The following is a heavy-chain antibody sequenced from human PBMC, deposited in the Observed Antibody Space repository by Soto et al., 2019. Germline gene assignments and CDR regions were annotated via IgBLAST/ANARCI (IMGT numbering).Heavy chain of an antibody. CDR3: ASNRGYSSGWSGDAFDI. D-gene: IGHD6-19*01. Sequence: GGSLRLSCAASGFTFSSYGMHWVRQAPGKGLEWVAVISYDGSNKYYADSVKGRFTISRDNSKNTLYLQMNSLRAEDTAVYYCASNRGYSSGWSGDAFDIWGQGTMVTVSS. V-gene: IGHV3-30*03. CDR2: ISYDGSNK. J-gene: IGHJ3*02. CDR1: GFTFSSYG.